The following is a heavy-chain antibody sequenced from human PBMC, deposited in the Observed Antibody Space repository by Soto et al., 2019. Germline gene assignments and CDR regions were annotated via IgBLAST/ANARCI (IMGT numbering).Heavy chain of an antibody. J-gene: IGHJ5*02. Sequence: VKVSCKASGYTFTSYAMHWVRQAPGQRLEWMGWINAGNGNTKYSRKFQGRVTITKDTSASTAYMELSSLRSEDTAVYYCARGFEQQLGNWFDPWGQGTLVTVSS. D-gene: IGHD6-13*01. CDR1: GYTFTSYA. V-gene: IGHV1-3*01. CDR2: INAGNGNT. CDR3: ARGFEQQLGNWFDP.